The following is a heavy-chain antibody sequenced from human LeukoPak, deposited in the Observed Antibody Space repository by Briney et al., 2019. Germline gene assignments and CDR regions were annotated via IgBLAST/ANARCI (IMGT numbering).Heavy chain of an antibody. CDR2: IKSKTDGGTT. CDR1: GFTFSSYA. V-gene: IGHV3-15*01. D-gene: IGHD3-9*01. Sequence: GGSLRLSCAASGFTFSSYAMSWVRQAPGKGLEWVGRIKSKTDGGTTDYAAPVKGRFTISRDDSKNTLSLQMNSLKTEDTAVYYCTTGSSPYYDILTTSHAFDIWGQGTMVTVSS. CDR3: TTGSSPYYDILTTSHAFDI. J-gene: IGHJ3*02.